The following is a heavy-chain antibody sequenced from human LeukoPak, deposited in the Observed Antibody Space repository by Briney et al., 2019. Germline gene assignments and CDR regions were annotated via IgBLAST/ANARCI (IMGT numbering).Heavy chain of an antibody. V-gene: IGHV1-69*06. J-gene: IGHJ4*02. CDR1: GGTFSNYA. CDR3: ARVRGVEMATILGY. CDR2: IIPIFGTA. Sequence: GASVKVSCKASGGTFSNYAISWVRQAPGQGLEWMGGIIPIFGTANYAQKFRGRVTITADKSTRTAYMELSSLRSDDTAVYYCARVRGVEMATILGYWGQGTLVTVSS. D-gene: IGHD5-24*01.